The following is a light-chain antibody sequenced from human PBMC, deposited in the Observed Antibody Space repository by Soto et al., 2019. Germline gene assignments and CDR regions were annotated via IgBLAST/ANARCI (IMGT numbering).Light chain of an antibody. CDR1: QSVSSY. J-gene: IGKJ4*01. Sequence: EIVLTQSPATLYLSPGERATLSCRASQSVSSYLAWYQQKPGQPPRLLMSDASNRATGIPARFSGSGCGADFTLTSSSLEPEDFADYYCQQRSYRPLTFGGGTKVEI. CDR2: DAS. V-gene: IGKV3-11*01. CDR3: QQRSYRPLT.